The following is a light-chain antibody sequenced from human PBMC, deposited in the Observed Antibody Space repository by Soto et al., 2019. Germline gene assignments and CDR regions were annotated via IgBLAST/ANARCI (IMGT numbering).Light chain of an antibody. V-gene: IGLV2-14*01. CDR2: EVS. CDR1: STDIGAYNY. J-gene: IGLJ2*01. CDR3: TSYTSVTIVV. Sequence: QSVLTQPASVSGSPGQSINISCTGTSTDIGAYNYVSWYQQHPGKAPKLLIYEVSNRPSGVSNRFSGSKSGNTASLTISALQAEDEADYYCTSYTSVTIVVFGGGTKLTVL.